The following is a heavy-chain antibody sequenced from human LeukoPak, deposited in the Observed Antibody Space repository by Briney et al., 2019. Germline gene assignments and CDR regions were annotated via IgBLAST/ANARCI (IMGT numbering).Heavy chain of an antibody. Sequence: GSSVNVSCKASGYTFTGYYMLWVRQAPGQGLEWMGWINPNSGGTNYAQKFQGRVTMTRDTSISAAYMELSRLRSDDTAVYYCAREYIAVQRGNWFDLWGQGTLVTVSS. J-gene: IGHJ5*02. D-gene: IGHD1-14*01. CDR1: GYTFTGYY. CDR2: INPNSGGT. CDR3: AREYIAVQRGNWFDL. V-gene: IGHV1-2*02.